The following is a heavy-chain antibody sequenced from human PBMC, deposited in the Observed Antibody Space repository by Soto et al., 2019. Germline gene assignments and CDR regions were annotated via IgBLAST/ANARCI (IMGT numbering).Heavy chain of an antibody. V-gene: IGHV4-4*07. CDR1: GAYISDFS. D-gene: IGHD1-7*01. Sequence: QVQQLESGPGLVKPWDTLSLTCTVSGAYISDFSWSWIRQPAGKGLEWIGRITVNGNTQYNPSFRSRVTMSMDTSRNQCSLNLQSATAADTALYYCARESVENWTYEAHWGQGTLVTVSS. J-gene: IGHJ1*01. CDR2: ITVNGNT. CDR3: ARESVENWTYEAH.